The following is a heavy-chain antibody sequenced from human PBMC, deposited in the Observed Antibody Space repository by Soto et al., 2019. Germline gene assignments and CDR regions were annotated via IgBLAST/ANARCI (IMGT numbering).Heavy chain of an antibody. CDR3: ARPGMATIGYYFDY. Sequence: GGSLRLSCAASGFTFSSYGMHWVRQAPGKGLEWVAVIWYDGSNKYYADSVKGRFTISRDNSKNTLYLQMNSLRAEDTAVYYCARPGMATIGYYFDYWGQGTLVTVSS. J-gene: IGHJ4*02. CDR2: IWYDGSNK. V-gene: IGHV3-33*01. D-gene: IGHD5-12*01. CDR1: GFTFSSYG.